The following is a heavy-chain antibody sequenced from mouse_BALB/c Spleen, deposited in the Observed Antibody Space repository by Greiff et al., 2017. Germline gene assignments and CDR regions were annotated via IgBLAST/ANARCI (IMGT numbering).Heavy chain of an antibody. CDR3: ARHGDEDYYAMDY. Sequence: EVKLMESGGGLVKPGGSLKLSCAASGFTFSSYAMSWVRQTPEKRLEWVATISSGGSYTYYPDSVKGRFTISRDNAKNTLYLQMSSLRSEDTAMYYCARHGDEDYYAMDYWGQGTSVTVSS. J-gene: IGHJ4*01. CDR1: GFTFSSYA. CDR2: ISSGGSYT. V-gene: IGHV5-9-3*01.